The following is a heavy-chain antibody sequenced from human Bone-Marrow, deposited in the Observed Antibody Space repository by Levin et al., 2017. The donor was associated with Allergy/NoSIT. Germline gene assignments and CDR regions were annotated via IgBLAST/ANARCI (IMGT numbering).Heavy chain of an antibody. CDR3: ARGLGYCSSTSCYVEDRNGGLARRWWFDP. Sequence: ESLKISCAVYGGSFSGYYWSWIRQPPGKGLEWIGEINHSGSTNYNPSLKSRVTISVDTSKNQFSLKLSSVTAADTAVYYCARGLGYCSSTSCYVEDRNGGLARRWWFDPWGQGTLVTVSS. D-gene: IGHD2-2*01. J-gene: IGHJ5*02. CDR2: INHSGST. V-gene: IGHV4-34*01. CDR1: GGSFSGYY.